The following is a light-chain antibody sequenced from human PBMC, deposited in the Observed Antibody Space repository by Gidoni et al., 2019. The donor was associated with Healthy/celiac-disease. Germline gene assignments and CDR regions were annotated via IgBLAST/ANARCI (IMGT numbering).Light chain of an antibody. Sequence: EIVLTQSPGTLSLSPGERATLSCRASQSVSSSYLAWYQQKPGQAPRLLIYGASSRATGIPDRLSGSGSGTDFTLTISILEPEDFAVYYCQQYGSSPPRYTFGQGTKLEIK. V-gene: IGKV3-20*01. J-gene: IGKJ2*01. CDR2: GAS. CDR3: QQYGSSPPRYT. CDR1: QSVSSSY.